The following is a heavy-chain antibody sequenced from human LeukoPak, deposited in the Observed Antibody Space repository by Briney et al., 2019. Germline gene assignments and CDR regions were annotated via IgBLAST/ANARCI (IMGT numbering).Heavy chain of an antibody. CDR3: VSSLVGGRGCPFCYMDV. CDR2: IYFNGST. Sequence: SETLSLTCTVSGGSISSSSYYWGWIRQPPGKGLEWIGSIYFNGSTYYTPSLKSRVTISEDSSKNQFSLKLSSVTAADTAVYYCVSSLVGGRGCPFCYMDVWGKGTTVTVSS. J-gene: IGHJ6*03. V-gene: IGHV4-39*07. CDR1: GGSISSSSYY. D-gene: IGHD6-19*01.